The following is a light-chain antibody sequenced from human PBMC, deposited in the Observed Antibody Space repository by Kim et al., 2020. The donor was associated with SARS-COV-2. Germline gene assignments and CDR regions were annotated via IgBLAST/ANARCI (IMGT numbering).Light chain of an antibody. J-gene: IGKJ2*01. V-gene: IGKV3-15*01. CDR2: GTS. CDR1: QSVSSN. Sequence: EIVMTQSPATLSVSPGERATLSCRASQSVSSNLAWYQQKPGQAPRLLIYGTSTRATGIPSRFSGSGSGTEFTLTISGLQSEDFAVYSCQQYNNWQYTFGQGNKLEI. CDR3: QQYNNWQYT.